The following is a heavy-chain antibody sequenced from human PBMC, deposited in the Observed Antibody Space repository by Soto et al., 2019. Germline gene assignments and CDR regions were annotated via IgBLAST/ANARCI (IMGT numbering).Heavy chain of an antibody. CDR1: VYGLTGYY. CDR2: INPETGGI. CDR3: ARERFQVIPDGMDV. V-gene: IGHV1-2*02. J-gene: IGHJ6*02. D-gene: IGHD2-2*01. Sequence: GASVKFACKPAVYGLTGYYVHRLRETPGEGRQWMVWINPETGGISYAQKFQGMVTVSRDTSINTAYLELISLRFDDAAVFFCARERFQVIPDGMDVSGQGPTLTVYS.